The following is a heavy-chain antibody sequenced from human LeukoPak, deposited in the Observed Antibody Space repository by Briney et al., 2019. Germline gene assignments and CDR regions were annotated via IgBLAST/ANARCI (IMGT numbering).Heavy chain of an antibody. Sequence: PSETLSLTCAVYGGSFSGYYWSWIRQPPGKGLEWIGEINHSGSTNYNPSLKSRVTISVDTSKNQFSLKLSSVTAADTAVYYCARAGGWYGDAFDIWGQGTMVTVSS. J-gene: IGHJ3*02. V-gene: IGHV4-34*01. D-gene: IGHD6-19*01. CDR2: INHSGST. CDR3: ARAGGWYGDAFDI. CDR1: GGSFSGYY.